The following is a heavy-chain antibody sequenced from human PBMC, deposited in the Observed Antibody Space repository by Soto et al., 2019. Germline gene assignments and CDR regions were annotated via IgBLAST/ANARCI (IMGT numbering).Heavy chain of an antibody. J-gene: IGHJ4*02. V-gene: IGHV1-69*13. D-gene: IGHD6-13*01. CDR1: GGTFSSYA. CDR2: IIPIFGTA. Sequence: AASVKVSCKASGGTFSSYAISWVRQAPGQGLEWMGGIIPIFGTANYAQKFQGRVTITADESTSTAYMELSSLRSEDTAVYYCAREPDSSSWYYFDYWGQGTLVTVSS. CDR3: AREPDSSSWYYFDY.